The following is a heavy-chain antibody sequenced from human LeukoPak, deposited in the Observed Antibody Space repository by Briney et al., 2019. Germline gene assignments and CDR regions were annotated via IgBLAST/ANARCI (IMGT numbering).Heavy chain of an antibody. Sequence: GGSLRLSCAASGFTFSSYWMSWVRQAPGKGLEWVANIKQDGSEKYYVDSVKGRFTISRDRAKNSLSLQMNSLTVEDTALYYCVKDILPGGADVWGQGTTVTVS. V-gene: IGHV3-7*03. CDR2: IKQDGSEK. CDR1: GFTFSSYW. J-gene: IGHJ6*02. CDR3: VKDILPGGADV. D-gene: IGHD2-21*01.